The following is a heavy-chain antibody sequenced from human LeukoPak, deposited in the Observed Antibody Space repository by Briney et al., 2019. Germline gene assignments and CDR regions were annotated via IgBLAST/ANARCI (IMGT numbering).Heavy chain of an antibody. Sequence: PGGSLRLSCAASGFTFSSYAMSWVRQAPGKGLEWVSAISGSGGSTYYADSVKGRFTISRDNSKNTLYLQMNSLRAEDAAVYHCAKGFRSYPNWFDPWGQGTLVTVSS. CDR3: AKGFRSYPNWFDP. D-gene: IGHD1-26*01. CDR1: GFTFSSYA. J-gene: IGHJ5*02. CDR2: ISGSGGST. V-gene: IGHV3-23*01.